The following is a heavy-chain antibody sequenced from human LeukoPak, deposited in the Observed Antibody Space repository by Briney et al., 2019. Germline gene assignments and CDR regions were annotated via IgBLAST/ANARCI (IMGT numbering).Heavy chain of an antibody. J-gene: IGHJ5*02. CDR1: GYTFTSYG. D-gene: IGHD3-10*01. V-gene: IGHV1-18*01. Sequence: ASVKVSCKASGYTFTSYGISWVRQAPGQGLEWMGWISAYNGNTNYAQKLQGRVTMTTDTSTSTAYMELRSLRSDDTAVYCCARSESYYNVDWFDPWGQGTLVTVSS. CDR2: ISAYNGNT. CDR3: ARSESYYNVDWFDP.